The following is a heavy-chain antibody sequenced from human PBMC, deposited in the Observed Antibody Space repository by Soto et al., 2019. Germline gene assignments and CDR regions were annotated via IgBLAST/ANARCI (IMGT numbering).Heavy chain of an antibody. D-gene: IGHD6-6*01. Sequence: GGSLRLSCAASGFTFSDYYMSWIRQAPGKGLEWVSYISSSGSTIYYADSVKGRFTIPRDNAKNSLYLQMNSLRAEDTAVYYCARDKWGLPSIAAPPTSWCQGTLVTVSS. V-gene: IGHV3-11*01. CDR3: ARDKWGLPSIAAPPTS. CDR2: ISSSGSTI. CDR1: GFTFSDYY. J-gene: IGHJ4*02.